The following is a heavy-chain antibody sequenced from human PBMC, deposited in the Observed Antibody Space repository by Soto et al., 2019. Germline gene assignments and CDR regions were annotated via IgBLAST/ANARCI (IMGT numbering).Heavy chain of an antibody. CDR3: VTGWSEH. D-gene: IGHD2-15*01. Sequence: EVQLVESGGGLVPPGGSPRLSCVVSEFTFSSSWMHWVRQGPGKGLVWVSRMNSDGSFINYADSVKGRFTTSRDNARNMLYLQMNSLRADDTGLYYCVTGWSEHWGQGTLVTVSS. CDR2: MNSDGSFI. J-gene: IGHJ1*01. CDR1: EFTFSSSW. V-gene: IGHV3-74*01.